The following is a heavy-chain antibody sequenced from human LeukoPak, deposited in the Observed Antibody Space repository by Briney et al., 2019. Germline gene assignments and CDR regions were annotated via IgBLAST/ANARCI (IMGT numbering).Heavy chain of an antibody. V-gene: IGHV3-48*04. D-gene: IGHD6-13*01. J-gene: IGHJ6*03. Sequence: GGSLRLSCAVSGFTFSSYSMNWVRQAPGKGLEWVSYISSYSDTIYYADSVKGRFTISRDNAKNSLYLQMNSLRAEDTAVYYCARVLSNYYYMDVWGKGTTVTVSS. CDR1: GFTFSSYS. CDR3: ARVLSNYYYMDV. CDR2: ISSYSDTI.